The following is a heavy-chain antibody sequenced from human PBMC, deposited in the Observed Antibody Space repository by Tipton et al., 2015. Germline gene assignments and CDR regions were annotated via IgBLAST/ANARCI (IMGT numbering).Heavy chain of an antibody. CDR2: ISYSGST. CDR3: ARDLEHGMDV. D-gene: IGHD5-24*01. J-gene: IGHJ6*02. Sequence: TLSLTCSVSGGSIDSYYWSWIRQPPGKGLEWIGYISYSGSTHYNPSLKSRVAISVDTSKNQFSLTLNSVAAADTAVYYCARDLEHGMDVWGHGTTVTVSS. V-gene: IGHV4-59*01. CDR1: GGSIDSYY.